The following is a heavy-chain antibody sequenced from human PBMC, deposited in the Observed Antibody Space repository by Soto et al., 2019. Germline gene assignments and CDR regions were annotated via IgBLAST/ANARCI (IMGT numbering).Heavy chain of an antibody. CDR1: VGSISSYY. D-gene: IGHD6-6*01. J-gene: IGHJ6*02. CDR3: ARGYGSSSSLDDYYYGMDV. CDR2: IYYSGST. Sequence: SETLSLTCTVSVGSISSYYWSWIRQPPGKGLEWIGYIYYSGSTNYNPSLKSRVTISVDTSKNQFSLKLSSLRSEDTAVYYCARGYGSSSSLDDYYYGMDVWGQGTTVTVSS. V-gene: IGHV4-59*01.